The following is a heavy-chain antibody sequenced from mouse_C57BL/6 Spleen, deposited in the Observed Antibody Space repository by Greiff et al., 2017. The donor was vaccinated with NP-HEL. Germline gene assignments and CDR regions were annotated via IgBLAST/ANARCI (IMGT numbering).Heavy chain of an antibody. V-gene: IGHV1-15*01. J-gene: IGHJ3*01. CDR2: IDPETGGT. CDR3: TPYDGYSLAWFAY. CDR1: GYTFTDYE. D-gene: IGHD2-3*01. Sequence: QVQLQQSGAELVRPGASVTLSCKASGYTFTDYEMHWVKQTPVHGLEWIGAIDPETGGTAYNQKFKGKAILTADKSSSTAYMELRSLTSEDSAVYYCTPYDGYSLAWFAYWGQGTLVTVSA.